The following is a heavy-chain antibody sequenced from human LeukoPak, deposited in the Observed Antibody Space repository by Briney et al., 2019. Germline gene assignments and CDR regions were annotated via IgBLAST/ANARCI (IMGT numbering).Heavy chain of an antibody. V-gene: IGHV4-30-4*01. CDR1: GGSISSGDYY. D-gene: IGHD3-22*01. CDR2: IYYSGST. J-gene: IGHJ4*02. Sequence: PSQTLYLTCTVSGGSISSGDYYWSWIRQPPGKGLEWIGYIYYSGSTYYNPSLKSRVTISVDTSKNQISLKLSSVTAADTAVYYCARAMADSSGYYYDYWGQGTLVTVSS. CDR3: ARAMADSSGYYYDY.